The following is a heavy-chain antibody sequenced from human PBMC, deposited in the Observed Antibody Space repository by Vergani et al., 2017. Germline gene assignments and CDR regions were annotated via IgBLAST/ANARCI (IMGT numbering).Heavy chain of an antibody. V-gene: IGHV3-33*08. Sequence: VQLVESGGGLVQPGGSLRLSCAASGFTVSSNYMSWVRQAPGKGLEWVAVIWYDGSNKYYADSVKGRFTISRDNSKNTLYLQMNSLRAEDTAVYYCARRSIAMAGRYGMDVWGQGTTVTVSS. D-gene: IGHD6-19*01. CDR2: IWYDGSNK. CDR3: ARRSIAMAGRYGMDV. J-gene: IGHJ6*02. CDR1: GFTVSSNY.